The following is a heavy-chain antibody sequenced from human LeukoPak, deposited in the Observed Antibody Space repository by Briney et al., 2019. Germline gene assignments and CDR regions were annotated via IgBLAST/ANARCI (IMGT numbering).Heavy chain of an antibody. CDR1: GGSISSSSYY. Sequence: SETLSLTCTVSGGSISSSSYYWGWIRQPPGKGLEWIGSIYYSGSTYYNPSLKSRVTISVDTSKNQFPLKLSSVTAADTAVYYCARGRREYANQRNYYYYYGMDVWGQGTTVTVSS. CDR3: ARGRREYANQRNYYYYYGMDV. V-gene: IGHV4-39*01. D-gene: IGHD2-8*01. CDR2: IYYSGST. J-gene: IGHJ6*02.